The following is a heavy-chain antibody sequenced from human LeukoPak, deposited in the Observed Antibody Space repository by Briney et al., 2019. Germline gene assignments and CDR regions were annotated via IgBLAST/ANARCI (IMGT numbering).Heavy chain of an antibody. J-gene: IGHJ6*03. Sequence: GSLRLSCAASGFTFSNYAMSWIRQPPGKGLEWIGSIYYSGSTNYNPSLKSRVTISVDTSKNQFSLKLSSVTAADTAVYYCARETSQKGAHYMDVWGKGTTVTISS. V-gene: IGHV4-59*01. D-gene: IGHD3-16*01. CDR2: IYYSGST. CDR3: ARETSQKGAHYMDV. CDR1: GFTFSNYA.